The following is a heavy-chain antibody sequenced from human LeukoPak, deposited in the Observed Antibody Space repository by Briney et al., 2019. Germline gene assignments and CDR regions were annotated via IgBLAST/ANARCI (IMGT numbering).Heavy chain of an antibody. D-gene: IGHD2-15*01. V-gene: IGHV3-66*01. CDR3: AKGSGGGRPYYFDY. CDR2: IYSGGST. J-gene: IGHJ4*02. CDR1: GFTVSSYY. Sequence: PGGSLRLSCAASGFTVSSYYMTWVRQAPGKGLEWVSVIYSGGSTYYADSVKGRVAISRDNSRNTLYLQMNSLRAEDTAVYYCAKGSGGGRPYYFDYWGQGTLVTVSS.